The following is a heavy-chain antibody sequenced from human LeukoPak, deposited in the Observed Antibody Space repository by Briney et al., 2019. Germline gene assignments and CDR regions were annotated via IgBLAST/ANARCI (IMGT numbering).Heavy chain of an antibody. CDR2: IYYSGST. D-gene: IGHD6-19*01. J-gene: IGHJ6*02. Sequence: SETLSLTCTVSCGSISSYYWSWIRQPPGKGLEWIGYIYYSGSTNYNPSLKSRVTISVDTSKNQFSLKLSSVTAADTAVYYCARRVAGGIYGMDVWGQGTTVTVSS. CDR1: CGSISSYY. V-gene: IGHV4-59*08. CDR3: ARRVAGGIYGMDV.